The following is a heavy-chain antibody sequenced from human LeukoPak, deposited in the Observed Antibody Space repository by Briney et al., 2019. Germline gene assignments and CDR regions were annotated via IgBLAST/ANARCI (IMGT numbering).Heavy chain of an antibody. V-gene: IGHV3-30*02. CDR2: IRYDGSNK. D-gene: IGHD5-12*01. Sequence: GGSLRLSCAASGFTFSSYGMHWVRQAPGKGLEWVAFIRYDGSNKYYEDSVKGRFTISRDNSKNTLYLQMNSLRAEDTAVYYCAGQSGWGLRLIGYFDYWGQGTLVTVSS. CDR3: AGQSGWGLRLIGYFDY. CDR1: GFTFSSYG. J-gene: IGHJ4*02.